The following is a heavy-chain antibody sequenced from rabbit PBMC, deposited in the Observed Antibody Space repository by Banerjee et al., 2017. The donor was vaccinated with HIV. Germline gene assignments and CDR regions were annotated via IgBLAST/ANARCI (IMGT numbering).Heavy chain of an antibody. CDR2: IATGDGNT. CDR1: GFSFSSSYY. Sequence: QHQMEESGGGLVQPEGSLTLTCTASGFSFSSSYYMCWVRQAPGKGLEWIGCIATGDGNTYYPSWVNGRFTISRSTSLNTVDLKVTSLTLADTATYFCARSYAGSRYYYFNLWGPGTLVTVS. D-gene: IGHD8-1*01. J-gene: IGHJ4*01. V-gene: IGHV1S43*01. CDR3: ARSYAGSRYYYFNL.